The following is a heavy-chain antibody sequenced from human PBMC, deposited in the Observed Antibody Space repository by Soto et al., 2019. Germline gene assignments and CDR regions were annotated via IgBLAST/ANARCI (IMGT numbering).Heavy chain of an antibody. D-gene: IGHD6-13*01. CDR1: GLIFSNYG. CDR3: ARAPGSSWLYSWFDP. J-gene: IGHJ5*02. Sequence: QVQLVESGGGVVQPGRSLRVSCAASGLIFSNYGMHWVRQAPGKGLEWVALISNDGSNKDYADSVKGRFTISRDNSKNSLYLQMRGLRGEDTAVYYCARAPGSSWLYSWFDPWGQGTLVTVSS. V-gene: IGHV3-30-3*01. CDR2: ISNDGSNK.